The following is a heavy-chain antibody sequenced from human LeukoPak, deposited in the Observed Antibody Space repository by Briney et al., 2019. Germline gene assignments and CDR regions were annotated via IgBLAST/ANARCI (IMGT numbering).Heavy chain of an antibody. D-gene: IGHD3-10*01. CDR1: GESFSGYY. J-gene: IGHJ4*02. Sequence: PSETLSLTCVVYGESFSGYYWTWIRQPPGKGLEWIGEIIYTGSTKYNSSLKSRVTKFVDTSKNQVSPELSSSTAPGTAVEYVATTRYYYSSRSYGAPYYFDSWGQGPLVTVSS. CDR2: IIYTGST. CDR3: ATTRYYYSSRSYGAPYYFDS. V-gene: IGHV4-34*12.